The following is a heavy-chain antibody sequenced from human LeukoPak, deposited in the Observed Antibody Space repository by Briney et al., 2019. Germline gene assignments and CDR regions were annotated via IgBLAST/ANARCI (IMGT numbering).Heavy chain of an antibody. CDR3: ARDVQAAVAGWPNYFDY. CDR2: IWYDGNNK. J-gene: IGHJ4*02. D-gene: IGHD6-19*01. V-gene: IGHV3-33*01. Sequence: GRSLRLSCAASGFAFSSFGMHWVRQAPGKGLEWVAVIWYDGNNKYYADSVKGRFTISRDNSKNTLYLQMNSLRAEDTAVYYCARDVQAAVAGWPNYFDYWGQGTLVTVSS. CDR1: GFAFSSFG.